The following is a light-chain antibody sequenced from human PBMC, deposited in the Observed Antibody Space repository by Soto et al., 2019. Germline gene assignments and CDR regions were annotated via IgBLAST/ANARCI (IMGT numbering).Light chain of an antibody. CDR2: DAR. Sequence: ELTQPPSVSVAPGQTATISCGGDDVGGKSVQWYQQKPGQAPVLVLYDARDRPSGIPERFPGSNSGNTATLTISWVEAGDEADFYCQVWDTTTDQYIFGSGTKVTVL. J-gene: IGLJ1*01. V-gene: IGLV3-21*02. CDR3: QVWDTTTDQYI. CDR1: DVGGKS.